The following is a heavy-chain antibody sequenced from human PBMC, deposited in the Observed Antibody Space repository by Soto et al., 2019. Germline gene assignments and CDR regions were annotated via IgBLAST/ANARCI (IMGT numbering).Heavy chain of an antibody. J-gene: IGHJ4*02. CDR1: GFTFSSYA. CDR3: AKRLHSSSSFFDY. Sequence: EVQLLESGGGLVQPGGSLRLSCAASGFTFSSYAMSWVRQAPGKGLEWVSTISDSGGSTYYADSVKGRFTTSRDNSKNTLYLQMNSLRAEDTAVYYCAKRLHSSSSFFDYWGQGTLVTVSS. V-gene: IGHV3-23*01. CDR2: ISDSGGST. D-gene: IGHD6-6*01.